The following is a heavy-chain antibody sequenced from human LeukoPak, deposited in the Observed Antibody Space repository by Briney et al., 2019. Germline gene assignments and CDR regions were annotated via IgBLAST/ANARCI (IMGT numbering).Heavy chain of an antibody. V-gene: IGHV3-23*01. Sequence: GGSLRLSCAASGFTFSSYAMNWVRQAPGKGLEWVSSLSASGGDTYYADSVKGRFTISRDNFKNTLYLQMNTLRAEDTAVYYCARTINGPDYWGQGTLVTVSS. J-gene: IGHJ4*02. CDR3: ARTINGPDY. CDR2: LSASGGDT. CDR1: GFTFSSYA. D-gene: IGHD4/OR15-4a*01.